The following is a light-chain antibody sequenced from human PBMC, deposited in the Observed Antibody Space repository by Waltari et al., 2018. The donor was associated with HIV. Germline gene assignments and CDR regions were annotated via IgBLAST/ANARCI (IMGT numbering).Light chain of an antibody. CDR2: GAF. Sequence: EIVLTPSPGTLSLSPGDRASLSCRASQSVPRTFLAGYQQKRGQAPRLLIYGAFSRASGIPDRFRGGGSGADFTLTISRLEPEDFAVYYCLQYGSLPYSFGQGTKLEIK. V-gene: IGKV3-20*01. CDR3: LQYGSLPYS. J-gene: IGKJ2*03. CDR1: QSVPRTF.